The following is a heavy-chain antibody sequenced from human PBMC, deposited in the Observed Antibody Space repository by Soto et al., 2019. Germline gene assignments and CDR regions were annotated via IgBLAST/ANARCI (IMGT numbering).Heavy chain of an antibody. D-gene: IGHD2-15*01. CDR1: GGSISSNNYF. CDR3: ARHAGGGRSYYGMDV. J-gene: IGHJ6*02. CDR2: NYYSGTT. V-gene: IGHV4-39*01. Sequence: PSETLSLTCTVSGGSISSNNYFWGWFRQPPGKGLEWIANNYYSGTTSYNPSLESRITISVDTSKNQFSLRLTSVTAADTAIYYCARHAGGGRSYYGMDVWGQGTTVTVSS.